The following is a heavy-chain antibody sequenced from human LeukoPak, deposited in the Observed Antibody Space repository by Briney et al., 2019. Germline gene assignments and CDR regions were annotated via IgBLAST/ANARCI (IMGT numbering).Heavy chain of an antibody. CDR2: IYYSGST. CDR3: ARQCPADYYDFWSGYYPLDY. J-gene: IGHJ4*02. Sequence: SETLSLTCTVSGGSISSSSYYWGWIRQPPGKGLEWIGSIYYSGSTYYNPSLKSRVTISVDTSKNQFSLKLSSVTAADTAVYYCARQCPADYYDFWSGYYPLDYWGQGTLVTVSS. V-gene: IGHV4-39*01. CDR1: GGSISSSSYY. D-gene: IGHD3-3*01.